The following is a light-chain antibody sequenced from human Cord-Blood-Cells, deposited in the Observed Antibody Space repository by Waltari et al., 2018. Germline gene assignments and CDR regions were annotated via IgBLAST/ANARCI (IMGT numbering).Light chain of an antibody. CDR3: QQYNNWPLT. CDR2: GAS. CDR1: QSVSSN. J-gene: IGKJ4*01. V-gene: IGKV3-15*01. Sequence: IVMTQSPATLSVSPVERATLSCRASQSVSSNLAWYQQKPGQAPRLLIYGASTRATGIPARFSGSGSGTEFTLTISSLQSEDFAVYYCQQYNNWPLTFGGGTKVEIK.